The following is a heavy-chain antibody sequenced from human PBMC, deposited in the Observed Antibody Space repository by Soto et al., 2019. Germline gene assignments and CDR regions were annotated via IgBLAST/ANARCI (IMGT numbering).Heavy chain of an antibody. V-gene: IGHV3-64*01. CDR1: GFTFSSYA. J-gene: IGHJ6*02. CDR2: ITSNGGNT. CDR3: XXXXXXXXXMDV. Sequence: EVQLVESGGGLVQPGGSLRLSCAASGFTFSSYAMKWVRQAPGKGLESVSAITSNGGNTDYASSVKGRFTISRDNXXXXXXXXXXXXXXXXXXXXXXXXXXXXXXXMDVWGQGTTVTVSS.